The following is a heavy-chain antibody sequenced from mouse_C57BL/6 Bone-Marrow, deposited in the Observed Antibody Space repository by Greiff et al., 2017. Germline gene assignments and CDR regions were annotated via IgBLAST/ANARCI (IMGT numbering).Heavy chain of an antibody. J-gene: IGHJ3*01. Sequence: VQLKESGGGLVQPGGSLSLSCAASGFTFTDYYMSWVRQPPGKALEWLGFIRNKANGYTTEYSASVKGRFTMSRDTSQSILYLQMNALGAEDSATYDSASQIYYGNYVWFAYWGQGTLVTVSA. D-gene: IGHD2-1*01. CDR1: GFTFTDYY. CDR2: IRNKANGYTT. V-gene: IGHV7-3*01. CDR3: ASQIYYGNYVWFAY.